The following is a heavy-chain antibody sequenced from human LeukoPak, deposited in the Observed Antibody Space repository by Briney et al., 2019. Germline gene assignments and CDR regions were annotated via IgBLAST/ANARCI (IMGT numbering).Heavy chain of an antibody. J-gene: IGHJ3*02. Sequence: GGSLKLSCAASGFNIEGHNMHWVRQAPGKGLEWVSFIQHDGGRKWYVDSVKGRFTIPRDNSKNTLSLQMNDLRLKDTAVYYCAKDFGSGRYAFDIWGQGTIVTVSS. CDR3: AKDFGSGRYAFDI. CDR1: GFNIEGHN. CDR2: IQHDGGRK. D-gene: IGHD3-10*01. V-gene: IGHV3-30*02.